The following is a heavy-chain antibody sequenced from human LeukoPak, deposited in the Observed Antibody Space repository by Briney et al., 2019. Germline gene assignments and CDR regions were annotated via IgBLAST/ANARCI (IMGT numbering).Heavy chain of an antibody. CDR1: GFTYSGSA. V-gene: IGHV3-73*01. CDR2: VRSKTNSYAT. J-gene: IGHJ6*03. Sequence: PGRSLRLSCAASGFTYSGSAMLWVRQASGKGLEWVGRVRSKTNSYATAYAASVKGRFTISRDDSKNTAYLQMNSLKTEDTAVYYCTLMVYANFYYMDVWGKETTVTGSS. CDR3: TLMVYANFYYMDV. D-gene: IGHD2-8*01.